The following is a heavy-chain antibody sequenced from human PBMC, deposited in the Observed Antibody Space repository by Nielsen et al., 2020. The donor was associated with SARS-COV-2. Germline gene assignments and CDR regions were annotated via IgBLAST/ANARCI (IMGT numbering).Heavy chain of an antibody. Sequence: GGSLRLSCAVSGFTVSSNYMYWIRQAPGKGLEWVSVIYSDGSTYYADSVKGRFTISRHISKNTLYLQMNSLRAEDTAVYYCARVQNLEGRAFDIWGQGTMVTVSS. J-gene: IGHJ3*02. CDR2: IYSDGST. CDR1: GFTVSSNY. CDR3: ARVQNLEGRAFDI. D-gene: IGHD1-14*01. V-gene: IGHV3-53*04.